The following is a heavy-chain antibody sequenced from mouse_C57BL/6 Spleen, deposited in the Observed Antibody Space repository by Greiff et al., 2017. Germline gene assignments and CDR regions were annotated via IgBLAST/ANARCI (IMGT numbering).Heavy chain of an antibody. CDR1: GFTFSSYG. V-gene: IGHV5-6*01. Sequence: EVKLMESGGDLVKPGGSLKLSCAASGFTFSSYGMPWVRQTPDKRLEWVGTISSGGSYTYYPDSVKGRFTISRDNATNTLYLHMSSLKSEDTAMYYCARQARLRPSSSLDYWGQGTTLTVSS. J-gene: IGHJ2*01. CDR2: ISSGGSYT. CDR3: ARQARLRPSSSLDY. D-gene: IGHD3-2*02.